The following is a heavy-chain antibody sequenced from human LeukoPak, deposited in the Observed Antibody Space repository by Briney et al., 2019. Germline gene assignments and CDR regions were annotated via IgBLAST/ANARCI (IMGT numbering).Heavy chain of an antibody. CDR2: IYHSGST. CDR3: ARLGGSYFPFDY. J-gene: IGHJ4*02. Sequence: SETLSLTCAVSGYSISSGYYWGWIRQPPGKGLEWIGSIYHSGSTYYDPSLKSRVTISVDTSKNQFSLKLSSVTAADTAVYYCARLGGSYFPFDYWGQGTLVTVSS. D-gene: IGHD1-26*01. CDR1: GYSISSGYY. V-gene: IGHV4-38-2*01.